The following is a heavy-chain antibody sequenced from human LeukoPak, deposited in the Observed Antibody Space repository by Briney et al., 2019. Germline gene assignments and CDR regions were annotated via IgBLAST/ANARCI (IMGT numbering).Heavy chain of an antibody. Sequence: SETLSLTCAVSGGSISSSNWWSWVRQPPGKGLEWIGEIFHSGSTNYNPSLKSRVTISVDKSKNQFSLKLSSVTAADTAVYYCARASGWYLGWFDPWGQGTLVTISS. CDR2: IFHSGST. CDR1: GGSISSSNW. J-gene: IGHJ5*02. V-gene: IGHV4-4*02. D-gene: IGHD6-19*01. CDR3: ARASGWYLGWFDP.